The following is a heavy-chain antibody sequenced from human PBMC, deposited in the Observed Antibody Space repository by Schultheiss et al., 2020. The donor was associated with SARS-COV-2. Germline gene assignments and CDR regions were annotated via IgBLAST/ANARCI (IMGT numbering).Heavy chain of an antibody. V-gene: IGHV4-61*02. J-gene: IGHJ4*02. Sequence: SETLSLTCTVSRGSISSGSYYWTWIRQPAGKGLEWIGRIDTSGSTNYNPSLESRVTMSIDTSKNQFSLKLSSVTAADTAMYYCARELEWLANWGQGTLVTVSS. CDR3: ARELEWLAN. CDR1: RGSISSGSYY. D-gene: IGHD3-3*01. CDR2: IDTSGST.